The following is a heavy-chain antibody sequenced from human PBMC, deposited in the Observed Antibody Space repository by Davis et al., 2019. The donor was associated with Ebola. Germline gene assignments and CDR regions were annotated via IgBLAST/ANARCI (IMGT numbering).Heavy chain of an antibody. D-gene: IGHD6-6*01. CDR2: ISRSGSTI. CDR1: GFTFSDYY. V-gene: IGHV3-11*01. Sequence: GGSLRLSCAASGFTFSDYYMSWIRQAPGKGLEWVSYISRSGSTIYYADSVKGRFTISRDNAKNSLYLQMNSLRAEDTAVYYCARDLAARRGSTLGGYYYYGMDVWGQGTTVTVSS. CDR3: ARDLAARRGSTLGGYYYYGMDV. J-gene: IGHJ6*02.